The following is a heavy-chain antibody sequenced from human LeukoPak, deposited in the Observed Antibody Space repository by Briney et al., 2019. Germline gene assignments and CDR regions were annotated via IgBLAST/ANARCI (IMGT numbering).Heavy chain of an antibody. CDR3: ARAPKGGMDV. Sequence: GGSLRLSCAASGFTFSSYWMHWVRQAPGKGLVWVSRINTDGSSTNYADSVKGRFTISRDNAKNTLYLQMNSLRVEDTAVYYCARAPKGGMDVWGQGTTVTVSS. CDR1: GFTFSSYW. CDR2: INTDGSST. V-gene: IGHV3-74*01. J-gene: IGHJ6*02.